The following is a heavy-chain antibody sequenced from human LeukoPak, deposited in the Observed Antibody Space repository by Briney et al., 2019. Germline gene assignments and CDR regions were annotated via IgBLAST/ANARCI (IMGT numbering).Heavy chain of an antibody. Sequence: GGSLRLSCAASGFTFSSYAMSWVRQAPGKGLEGVSAISGSGGSTYYADSVKGRFTISRDNSKNRLYLQMNILRDEDTAVYYCAKGGVKQQLGTSDYYYYYMDVWGKGTTVTVSS. CDR1: GFTFSSYA. D-gene: IGHD6-13*01. V-gene: IGHV3-23*01. CDR2: ISGSGGST. CDR3: AKGGVKQQLGTSDYYYYYMDV. J-gene: IGHJ6*03.